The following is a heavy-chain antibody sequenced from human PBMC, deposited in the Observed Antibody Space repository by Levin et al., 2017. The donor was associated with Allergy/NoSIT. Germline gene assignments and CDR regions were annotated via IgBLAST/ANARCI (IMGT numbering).Heavy chain of an antibody. V-gene: IGHV3-9*01. D-gene: IGHD6-19*01. CDR2: ISWNGGTI. CDR3: TKDMYNSGWSGYFHY. CDR1: GFTFDDYA. Sequence: SLKISCAASGFTFDDYAMHWVRQAPGKGLEWVSGISWNGGTIAYADSVKGRFTISRDNAKNSLYLQMNSLRAEDTAFYYCTKDMYNSGWSGYFHYWGQGTLVTVSS. J-gene: IGHJ4*02.